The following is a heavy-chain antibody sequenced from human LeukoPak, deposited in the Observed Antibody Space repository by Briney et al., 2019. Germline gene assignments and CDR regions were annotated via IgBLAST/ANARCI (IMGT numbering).Heavy chain of an antibody. J-gene: IGHJ4*02. D-gene: IGHD1-26*01. V-gene: IGHV4-39*01. CDR3: ARRPTTSIVGATTNYFDH. CDR1: GASTSSSNYY. Sequence: SETLSLTCTVSGASTSSSNYYWGWIRQPPGKGLEWIGSIYFSGSTYYSPSLKGRVTLSIDTSKNQFSLKLTPVTAADTAVYYCARRPTTSIVGATTNYFDHWGQGTLVTVSS. CDR2: IYFSGST.